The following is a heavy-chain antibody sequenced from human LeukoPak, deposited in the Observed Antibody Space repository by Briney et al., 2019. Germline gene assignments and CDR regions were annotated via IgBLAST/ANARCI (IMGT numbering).Heavy chain of an antibody. D-gene: IGHD3-10*01. J-gene: IGHJ3*02. CDR3: ARVPVFYYGSGNYYINAFDI. CDR2: INPNTGGT. Sequence: GASVKLSCKASGYTFTGHYLHWVRHAPGQGLEWMGWINPNTGGTNYAQKFQGRVTMTRDTSISTAYMDLSRLISDDTAVYYCARVPVFYYGSGNYYINAFDIWGQGTMVTVSS. V-gene: IGHV1-2*02. CDR1: GYTFTGHY.